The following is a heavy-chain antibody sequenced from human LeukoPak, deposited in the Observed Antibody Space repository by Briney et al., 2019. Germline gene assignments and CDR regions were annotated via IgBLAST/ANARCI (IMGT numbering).Heavy chain of an antibody. Sequence: ASVKVSCKASGGTFSSYAISWVRQAPGQGLEWMGGIIPIFGTANYAQKFQGRVTITTDESTSTAYMELSSLRSEDTAVYYCASTRGYDILTRDYYYMDVWGKGTTVTVSS. V-gene: IGHV1-69*05. D-gene: IGHD3-9*01. CDR1: GGTFSSYA. J-gene: IGHJ6*03. CDR2: IIPIFGTA. CDR3: ASTRGYDILTRDYYYMDV.